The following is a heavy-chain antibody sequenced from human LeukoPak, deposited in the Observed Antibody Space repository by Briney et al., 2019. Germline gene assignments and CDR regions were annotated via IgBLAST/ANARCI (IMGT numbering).Heavy chain of an antibody. J-gene: IGHJ4*02. V-gene: IGHV3-66*02. Sequence: GGSLRLSCAASGFTVSANYMSWVRQAPGKGLEWVSVIYSGGNTYYADSVKGRFTISRDNSKNTVYLQVNSLRVEDTAVYYCARGRRDDYNFHYFDYWGQGTLVTVSS. D-gene: IGHD5-24*01. CDR3: ARGRRDDYNFHYFDY. CDR2: IYSGGNT. CDR1: GFTVSANY.